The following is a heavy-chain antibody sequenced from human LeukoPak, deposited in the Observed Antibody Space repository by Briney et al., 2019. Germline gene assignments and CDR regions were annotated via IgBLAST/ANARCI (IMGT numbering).Heavy chain of an antibody. CDR3: ARDRTRYGSGSYRAFDI. J-gene: IGHJ3*02. Sequence: SETLSLTCTVSGYSISSGYYWGWIRQPPGKGLEWIGSIYHSGSTYYNPSLKSRVTISVDTSKNQFSLKLSSVTAADTAVYYCARDRTRYGSGSYRAFDIWGQGTMVTVSS. CDR1: GYSISSGYY. CDR2: IYHSGST. V-gene: IGHV4-38-2*02. D-gene: IGHD3-10*01.